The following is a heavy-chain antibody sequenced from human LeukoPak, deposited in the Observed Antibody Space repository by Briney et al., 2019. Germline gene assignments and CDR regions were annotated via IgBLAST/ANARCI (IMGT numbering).Heavy chain of an antibody. Sequence: SDPLSLTCTVLDTHFSTGGSSGTCLRQHPGKGLEWIGYIYNNGSTFYNPSLKSRVIMSVDTSKNQFSLKLSSVTAADTAVYYCAIVNYYDSSGYAAFDIWGQGTMVTVSS. CDR2: IYNNGST. J-gene: IGHJ3*02. CDR1: DTHFSTGGSS. CDR3: AIVNYYDSSGYAAFDI. D-gene: IGHD3-22*01. V-gene: IGHV4-31*03.